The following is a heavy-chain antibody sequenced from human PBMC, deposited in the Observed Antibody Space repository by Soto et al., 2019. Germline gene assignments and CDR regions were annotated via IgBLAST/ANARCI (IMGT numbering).Heavy chain of an antibody. CDR3: ARGFSIDWYTYYFDY. CDR2: ISYSGST. V-gene: IGHV4-59*08. Sequence: SETLSLTCTVSGGSIGTYHWSWIRQPPGKGLECLGYISYSGSTNYNPSLKSRVTMSIDTSKNQFSLKLNSVTAADTAVYYCARGFSIDWYTYYFDYWGQGPLVTVSS. D-gene: IGHD3-3*02. J-gene: IGHJ4*02. CDR1: GGSIGTYH.